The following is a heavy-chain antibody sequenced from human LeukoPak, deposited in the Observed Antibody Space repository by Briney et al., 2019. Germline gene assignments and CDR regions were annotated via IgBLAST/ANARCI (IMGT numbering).Heavy chain of an antibody. CDR3: AKDMSRSYYGLGY. CDR1: GFTFSDHY. J-gene: IGHJ4*02. Sequence: GGSLRLSCAASGFTFSDHYMDWVRQAPGKGLEWVSGISWNSGSIGYADSVKGRFTISRDNAKNSLYLQMNSLRAEDTALYYCAKDMSRSYYGLGYWGQGTLVTVSS. CDR2: ISWNSGSI. D-gene: IGHD3-10*01. V-gene: IGHV3-9*01.